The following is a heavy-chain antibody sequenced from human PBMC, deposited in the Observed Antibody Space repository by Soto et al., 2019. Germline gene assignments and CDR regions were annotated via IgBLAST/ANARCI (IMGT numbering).Heavy chain of an antibody. Sequence: QVQLQESGPGLVKPSQTLSLICTVSGGSINSGGYYWNWIRQHPGKGLEWIGYIFYSGSTYYNPSLRSRATISADTLGTQFSLNLSAVTAAETAVYFRARGYRYSGYSSSWVFDYWGQGTLVNVSS. CDR1: GGSINSGGYY. CDR2: IFYSGST. J-gene: IGHJ4*02. V-gene: IGHV4-31*03. CDR3: ARGYRYSGYSSSWVFDY. D-gene: IGHD6-13*01.